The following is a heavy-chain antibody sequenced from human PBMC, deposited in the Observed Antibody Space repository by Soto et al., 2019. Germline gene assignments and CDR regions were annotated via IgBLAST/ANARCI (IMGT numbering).Heavy chain of an antibody. J-gene: IGHJ3*02. CDR3: ARVPSTTIFGALDAFDI. CDR2: IIPILGIA. D-gene: IGHD3-3*01. Sequence: GVSVKVSSNASGGTFRSYTRSWVRQSPGQGLEWMGRIIPILGIANYAQKFQGRVTITADKSTSTAYMELSSLRSEDTAVYYCARVPSTTIFGALDAFDIWGQGTMVTVSS. V-gene: IGHV1-69*02. CDR1: GGTFRSYT.